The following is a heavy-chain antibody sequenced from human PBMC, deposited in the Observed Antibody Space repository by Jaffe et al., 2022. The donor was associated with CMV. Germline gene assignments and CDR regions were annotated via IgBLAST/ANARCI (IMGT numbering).Heavy chain of an antibody. D-gene: IGHD2-2*01. V-gene: IGHV3-53*01. J-gene: IGHJ6*02. Sequence: EVQLVESGGGLIQPGGSLRLSCAASGFTVSSNYMSWVRQAPGKGLEWVSVIYSGGSTYYADSVKGRFTISRDNSKNTLYLQMNSLRAEDTAVYYCAGVSTSSYYYGMDVWGQGTTVTVSS. CDR3: AGVSTSSYYYGMDV. CDR2: IYSGGST. CDR1: GFTVSSNY.